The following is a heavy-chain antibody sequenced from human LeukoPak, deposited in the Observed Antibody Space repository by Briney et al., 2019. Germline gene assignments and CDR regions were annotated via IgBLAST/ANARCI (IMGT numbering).Heavy chain of an antibody. CDR3: AREDDSSGYNFDY. CDR1: GFTLSSYA. CDR2: ISYDGSNK. J-gene: IGHJ4*02. Sequence: PGRSLRLSCAASGFTLSSYAMHWVRQAPGKGLEWVAVISYDGSNKYYADSVKGRFTISRDNSKNTLYLQMNSLRAEDTAVYYCAREDDSSGYNFDYWGQGTLVTVSS. V-gene: IGHV3-30*04. D-gene: IGHD3-22*01.